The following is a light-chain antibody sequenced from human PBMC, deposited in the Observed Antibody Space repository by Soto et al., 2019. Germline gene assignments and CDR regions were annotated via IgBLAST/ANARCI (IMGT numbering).Light chain of an antibody. CDR3: QQYNSYV. CDR2: DAS. Sequence: DIQMTQSPSTLSASIGDRVTITCRASQSISSRLAWYQQKPGKAPKLLIYDASSLESGVPSRFSGSGSGTEFTLTISSLQPDDFATYYCQQYNSYVFGGGTKVDIK. J-gene: IGKJ4*01. V-gene: IGKV1-5*01. CDR1: QSISSR.